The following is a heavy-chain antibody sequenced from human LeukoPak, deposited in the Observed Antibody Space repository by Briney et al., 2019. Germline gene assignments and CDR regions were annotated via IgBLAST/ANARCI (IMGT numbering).Heavy chain of an antibody. J-gene: IGHJ4*02. D-gene: IGHD6-19*01. V-gene: IGHV3-7*01. CDR1: GFTFSSYW. CDR3: ARGPSYSSGWYAGYFDY. Sequence: SGGSLRLSCAASGFTFSSYWMSWVRQAPGKGLEWVANIKQDGSEKYYVDSVKGRFTISRDNAKNSLYLQMNSLRAEDTAVYYCARGPSYSSGWYAGYFDYWGQGTLVTVSS. CDR2: IKQDGSEK.